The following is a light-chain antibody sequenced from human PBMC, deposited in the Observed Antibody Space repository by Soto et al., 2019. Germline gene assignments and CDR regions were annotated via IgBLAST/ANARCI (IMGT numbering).Light chain of an antibody. CDR3: AAWDDSLNGPV. Sequence: QSVLTQPPSASVTPGQSVTISCSGSNSNIGSYSVNWYRHLPGTSPKLLVFSDDQRPSGVPDRFSGSKSGPSASLAISGLKSEDEADYYCAAWDDSLNGPVFGGGTKLTVL. J-gene: IGLJ2*01. CDR2: SDD. V-gene: IGLV1-44*01. CDR1: NSNIGSYS.